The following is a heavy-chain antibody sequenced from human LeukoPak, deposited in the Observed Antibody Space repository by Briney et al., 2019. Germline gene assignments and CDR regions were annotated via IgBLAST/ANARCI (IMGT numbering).Heavy chain of an antibody. CDR2: ISYDGSNK. D-gene: IGHD2/OR15-2a*01. CDR3: AKDFSWTWTPLSD. J-gene: IGHJ4*02. V-gene: IGHV3-30*18. Sequence: GGSLRLSCAASGITFSSYGMHWVRQAPGKGLEWVAVISYDGSNKYYADSVKGRFTISGDNSKNTLYLQMNSLRAEDTAVYYCAKDFSWTWTPLSDWGQGTLVTVSS. CDR1: GITFSSYG.